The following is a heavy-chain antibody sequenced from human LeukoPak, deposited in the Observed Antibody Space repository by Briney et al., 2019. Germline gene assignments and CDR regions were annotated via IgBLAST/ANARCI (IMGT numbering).Heavy chain of an antibody. CDR3: ATGGIYSSNFDY. CDR1: GXTSIRFC. V-gene: IGHV5-51*01. J-gene: IGHJ4*02. Sequence: GDSLKISFKGSGXTSIRFCIGGVRQMPGKGLEWMGIIYPGDSETRYSTSFQGQVTISVDKSISPAYLQWSSLKASDTAVYYCATGGIYSSNFDYWGQGTLVTVSS. CDR2: IYPGDSET. D-gene: IGHD5-18*01.